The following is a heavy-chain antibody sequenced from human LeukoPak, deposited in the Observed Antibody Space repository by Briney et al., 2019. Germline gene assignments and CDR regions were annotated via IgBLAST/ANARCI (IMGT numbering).Heavy chain of an antibody. D-gene: IGHD6-19*01. CDR1: GFTFTSDA. V-gene: IGHV3-23*01. J-gene: IGHJ5*02. CDR3: AKCSTSAYTTGWCNWIDP. CDR2: TVSRGTT. Sequence: GGSLGLSCVASGFTFTSDAMNWVRQAPGKGLEWVSSTVSRGTTQYADSVKGRFTVSRDTSKNTLYLQMNSLRADDTAVYYCAKCSTSAYTTGWCNWIDPWGQGTLVTVSS.